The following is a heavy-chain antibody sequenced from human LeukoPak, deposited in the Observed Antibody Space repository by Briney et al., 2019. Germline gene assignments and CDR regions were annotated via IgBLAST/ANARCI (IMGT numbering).Heavy chain of an antibody. CDR3: ARDLRGRVDY. CDR1: GFTFSTYA. J-gene: IGHJ4*02. CDR2: ISYDGSSK. V-gene: IGHV3-30*04. D-gene: IGHD3-10*01. Sequence: SGGSLRLSCAASGFTFSTYAMHWVRQAPGKGLEWVAVISYDGSSKYYADSVKGRFTISRDNSKNTLYLQMNSLRAEDTAVYYCARDLRGRVDYWGQGTLVTVSS.